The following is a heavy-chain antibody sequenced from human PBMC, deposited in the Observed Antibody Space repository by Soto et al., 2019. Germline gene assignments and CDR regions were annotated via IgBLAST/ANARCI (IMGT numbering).Heavy chain of an antibody. CDR2: IKDGGYT. V-gene: IGHV4-34*01. CDR1: GGSLSGYY. D-gene: IGHD5-12*01. J-gene: IGHJ4*02. CDR3: ARGQEGVVATH. Sequence: QVQLQQWGAGLLKPSETLSLNCAVNGGSLSGYYWSWIRQPPGKGLEWIGEIKDGGYTNYSPSLMSRATISSATSNNQFSLRLNSVTAADTGVYYCARGQEGVVATHWDQGALVTVSS.